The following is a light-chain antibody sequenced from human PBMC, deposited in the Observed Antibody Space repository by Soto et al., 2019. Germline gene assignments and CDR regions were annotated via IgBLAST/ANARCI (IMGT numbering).Light chain of an antibody. CDR1: QSVSSN. V-gene: IGKV3-15*01. CDR3: QQRSNWPFT. Sequence: EIVMTQSPVTLSVSPGERATLSCRASQSVSSNLAWYQQKPGQAPRLLIYGASTRATGIPARFSGSGSGTDFTLTISRLEPEDFAVYYCQQRSNWPFTFGQGTRLEI. J-gene: IGKJ5*01. CDR2: GAS.